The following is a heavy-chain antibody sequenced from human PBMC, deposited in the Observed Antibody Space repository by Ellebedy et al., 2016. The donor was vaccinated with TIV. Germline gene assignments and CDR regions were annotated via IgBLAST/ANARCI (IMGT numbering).Heavy chain of an antibody. V-gene: IGHV4-39*07. J-gene: IGHJ6*03. CDR2: IYYNGRI. CDR1: GGSISSSDYY. CDR3: ARLACELLPPYYYYYMDV. D-gene: IGHD1-26*01. Sequence: SETLSLTCVVSGGSISSSDYYWGWIRQPPGEGLEWIGSIYYNGRIYYNPTLKSRVTISIDTSRNQFSLKLSSVTAADTAVYYCARLACELLPPYYYYYMDVWGKGTTVTVSS.